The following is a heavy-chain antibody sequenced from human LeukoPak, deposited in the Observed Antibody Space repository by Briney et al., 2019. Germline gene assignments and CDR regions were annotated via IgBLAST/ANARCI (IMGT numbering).Heavy chain of an antibody. CDR2: ISGSCGST. D-gene: IGHD5-12*01. CDR3: AKISGYDYQSDYGMDV. V-gene: IGHV3-23*01. J-gene: IGHJ6*02. CDR1: GFTFSSYA. Sequence: PGGSLRLSCAASGFTFSSYAMSWVRQAPGKGLEWVSAISGSCGSTYYADSVKGRFTISRDNSKNTLYLQMNSLRAEDTAVYYCAKISGYDYQSDYGMDVWGQGTTVTVSS.